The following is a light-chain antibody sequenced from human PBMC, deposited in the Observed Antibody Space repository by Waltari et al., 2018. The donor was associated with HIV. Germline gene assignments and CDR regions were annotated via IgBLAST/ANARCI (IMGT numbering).Light chain of an antibody. V-gene: IGLV1-47*01. Sequence: QSVLTQPPSASGTPGQRVTISCSGSSPNIGNNYVYWYHQVPGTAPKLLIHRNEPRPAGVPDRFSGAKSGTSAALAISGLRSDDEGDYYCATWDGSLSGRVFGGGTKLTVL. CDR1: SPNIGNNY. CDR3: ATWDGSLSGRV. CDR2: RNE. J-gene: IGLJ3*02.